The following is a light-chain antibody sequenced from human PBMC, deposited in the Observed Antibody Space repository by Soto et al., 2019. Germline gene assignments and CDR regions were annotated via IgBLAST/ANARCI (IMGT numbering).Light chain of an antibody. J-gene: IGLJ3*02. CDR3: SSYTSSSTQV. CDR1: SSDVGGYNY. V-gene: IGLV2-14*01. CDR2: EVS. Sequence: QSALTQPASVSGSPGQSITISCTGTSSDVGGYNYVSWYQQHPGKAPKLMIYEVSNRPSGVSNRFSGSKSGNTASLTISGLQAEDDADYYCSSYTSSSTQVFGAGTKLTV.